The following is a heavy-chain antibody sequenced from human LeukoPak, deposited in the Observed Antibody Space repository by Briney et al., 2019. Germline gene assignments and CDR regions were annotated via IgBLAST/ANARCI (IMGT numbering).Heavy chain of an antibody. Sequence: GGSLRLSCAASGFTFSSHAMSWVRQAPGKGLEWVASINSDGSEGYYADVVKGRFTISRDNAKNSLYLQINSLRAEDTAVYYCAKVNVATISGYYFDYWGQGTLVTVSS. CDR2: INSDGSEG. CDR1: GFTFSSHA. J-gene: IGHJ4*02. D-gene: IGHD5-12*01. V-gene: IGHV3-7*03. CDR3: AKVNVATISGYYFDY.